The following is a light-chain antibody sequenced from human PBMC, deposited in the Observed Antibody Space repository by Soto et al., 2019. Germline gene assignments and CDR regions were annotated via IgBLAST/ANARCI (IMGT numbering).Light chain of an antibody. CDR2: GAS. CDR1: QSVNSN. Sequence: EIVMTQSPATLSVSPGERATLSCRASQSVNSNLAWYQQKPGQAPRLLIYGASTRATGIPARFSGSGSGTEFTRSISSLQSEDFEVYYCQQYNNWPWTFGQGTKVEIK. J-gene: IGKJ1*01. CDR3: QQYNNWPWT. V-gene: IGKV3-15*01.